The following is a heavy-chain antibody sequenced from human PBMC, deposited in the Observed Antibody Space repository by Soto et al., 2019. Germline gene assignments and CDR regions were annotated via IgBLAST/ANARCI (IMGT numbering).Heavy chain of an antibody. J-gene: IGHJ3*02. CDR1: GFSLSTSGVG. V-gene: IGHV2-5*02. Sequence: QITLKESGPTLVKPTQTLTLTCTFSGFSLSTSGVGVGWIRQPPGKALEWLALIYWDDEKRYSPSLKSRLTITKDTSKTQVVLTMTNMDPVDTATDSCAHRRYNWNDYAFDIWGQGTMVTVSS. D-gene: IGHD1-1*01. CDR3: AHRRYNWNDYAFDI. CDR2: IYWDDEK.